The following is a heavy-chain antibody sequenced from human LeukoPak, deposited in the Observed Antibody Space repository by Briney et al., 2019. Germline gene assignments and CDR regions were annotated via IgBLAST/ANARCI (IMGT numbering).Heavy chain of an antibody. D-gene: IGHD5-24*01. J-gene: IGHJ4*02. CDR1: GFTFSSYA. CDR2: ISGSGGST. CDR3: AKPKTLDGYNSFDY. Sequence: GGSPRLSCAASGFTFSSYAMSWVRQAPGKGLEWVSAISGSGGSTYYADSVKGRFTISRDNSKNTLYLQMNSLRAEDTAVYYCAKPKTLDGYNSFDYWGQGTLVTVSS. V-gene: IGHV3-23*01.